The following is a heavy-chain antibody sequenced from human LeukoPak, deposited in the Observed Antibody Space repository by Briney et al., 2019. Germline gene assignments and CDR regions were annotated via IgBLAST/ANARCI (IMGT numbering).Heavy chain of an antibody. CDR3: ARLDCTGDGCYNH. CDR1: GDSVTSYY. V-gene: IGHV4-59*08. CDR2: VSSDGTT. J-gene: IGHJ4*02. Sequence: SETLSLTCSVSGDSVTSYYWSWIRQPPGKGLERIGYVSSDGTTNYTPSLRSRVIMSVDTAKNHISLSLTSLTAADTAIYYCARLDCTGDGCYNHWGQGTLVTVSS. D-gene: IGHD2-8*02.